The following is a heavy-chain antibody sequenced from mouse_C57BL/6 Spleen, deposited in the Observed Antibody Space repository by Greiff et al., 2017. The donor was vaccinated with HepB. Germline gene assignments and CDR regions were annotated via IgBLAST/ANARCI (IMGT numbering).Heavy chain of an antibody. J-gene: IGHJ2*01. CDR2: ISYDGSN. D-gene: IGHD2-4*01. CDR3: ARGDYDDDY. Sequence: VQLQQSGPGLVKPSQSLSLTCSVTGYSITSGYYWNWIRQFPGNKLEWMGYISYDGSNNYNPSLKNRISITRDTSKNQFFLKLNSVTTEDTATYYCARGDYDDDYWGQGTTLTVSS. V-gene: IGHV3-6*01. CDR1: GYSITSGYY.